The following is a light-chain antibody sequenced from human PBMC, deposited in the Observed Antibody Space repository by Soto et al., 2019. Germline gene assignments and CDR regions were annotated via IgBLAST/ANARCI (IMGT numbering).Light chain of an antibody. J-gene: IGKJ4*01. CDR3: QQHNNWPLT. CDR1: QSADSN. V-gene: IGKV3D-15*01. Sequence: EIVLTQYPATLSVSPGETSTLSCRASQSADSNLAWYQQKPGQAPRLLMYRISARATGIPARFSGSGSGTEFTLTISSLQSEDAAVYYCQQHNNWPLTFGGGATV. CDR2: RIS.